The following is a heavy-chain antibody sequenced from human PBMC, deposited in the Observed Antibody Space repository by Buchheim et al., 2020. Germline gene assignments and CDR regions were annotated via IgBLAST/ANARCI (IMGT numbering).Heavy chain of an antibody. Sequence: QVQLQESGPGLVKPSETLSLTCTVSGGSISSYYWSWIRQPPGKGLEWIGYIDYSGSTNYKPSLKSRVTISVDTSKNQFSLKLSSVTAADTAVYYCAREVYGSGFDYWGQGTL. CDR1: GGSISSYY. J-gene: IGHJ4*02. D-gene: IGHD3-10*01. V-gene: IGHV4-59*01. CDR2: IDYSGST. CDR3: AREVYGSGFDY.